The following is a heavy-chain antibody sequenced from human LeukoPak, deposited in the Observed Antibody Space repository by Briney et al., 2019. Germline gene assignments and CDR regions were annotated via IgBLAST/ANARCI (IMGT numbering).Heavy chain of an antibody. D-gene: IGHD3/OR15-3a*01. V-gene: IGHV4-39*01. Sequence: SETLSLTCTVSGGSISSSSHYRGWIRQPPGKGLEWIGSISNSGSTYYNPSLKSQVSISIDTSKNQFSLRPTSVTAADTAVYYCARQTGSGLFILPGGQGTLVTVSS. CDR1: GGSISSSSHY. CDR3: ARQTGSGLFILP. CDR2: ISNSGST. J-gene: IGHJ4*02.